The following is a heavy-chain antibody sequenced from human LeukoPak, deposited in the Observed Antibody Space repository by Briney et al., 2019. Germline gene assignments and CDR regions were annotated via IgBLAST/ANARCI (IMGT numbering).Heavy chain of an antibody. Sequence: PSETLSLTCTVSGRSISSYYWSWIRQPAGKGLEWIGRIYTSGSTNYNPSLKSRVTMSVDTSKNQFSLKLSSVTAADTAVYYCAREAAARPLSYYYYMDVWGKGTTVTVSS. J-gene: IGHJ6*03. CDR3: AREAAARPLSYYYYMDV. CDR2: IYTSGST. V-gene: IGHV4-4*07. CDR1: GRSISSYY. D-gene: IGHD6-6*01.